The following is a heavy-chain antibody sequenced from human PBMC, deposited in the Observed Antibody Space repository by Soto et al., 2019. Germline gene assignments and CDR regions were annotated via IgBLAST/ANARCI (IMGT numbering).Heavy chain of an antibody. CDR2: IDPSDSYT. Sequence: GESLKSSCKGSVYSFTSCWISWVRQMPGKGLEWMGRIDPSDSYTNYSPSFQGHVTISADKSISTAYLQWSSLKASDTAMYYCARHSSPYYYDSSGYYQYYFDYWGQGTLVTVSS. CDR1: VYSFTSCW. J-gene: IGHJ4*02. D-gene: IGHD3-22*01. V-gene: IGHV5-10-1*01. CDR3: ARHSSPYYYDSSGYYQYYFDY.